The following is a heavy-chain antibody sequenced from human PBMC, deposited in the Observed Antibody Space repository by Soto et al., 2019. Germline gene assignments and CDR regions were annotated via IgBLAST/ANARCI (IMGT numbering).Heavy chain of an antibody. CDR1: GFTFSNAW. CDR3: TARQMGTKYYYGMDV. Sequence: GGSLRLSCAASGFTFSNAWMNWVRQAPGKGLEWVGRIKSKTDGGTTDYAAPVKGRFTISRDDSKNTLYLQMNSLKTEDTAVYYCTARQMGTKYYYGMDVWGQGTTVTVSS. V-gene: IGHV3-15*07. J-gene: IGHJ6*02. CDR2: IKSKTDGGTT. D-gene: IGHD7-27*01.